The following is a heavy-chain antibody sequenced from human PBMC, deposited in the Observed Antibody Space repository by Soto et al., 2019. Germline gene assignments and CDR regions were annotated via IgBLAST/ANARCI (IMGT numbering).Heavy chain of an antibody. Sequence: QVTLKESGPVLVKPTETLTLTCTVSGFSLSNARMGVSWIRQPPGKALEWLAHIFSNDEKSYSTSLKSRLTISKDTSKSQVVLTMTNMDPVDTATYYCARIQTHIGVVPDYYYYMDVWGKGTTVTVSS. D-gene: IGHD2-2*01. V-gene: IGHV2-26*01. CDR3: ARIQTHIGVVPDYYYYMDV. CDR1: GFSLSNARMG. J-gene: IGHJ6*03. CDR2: IFSNDEK.